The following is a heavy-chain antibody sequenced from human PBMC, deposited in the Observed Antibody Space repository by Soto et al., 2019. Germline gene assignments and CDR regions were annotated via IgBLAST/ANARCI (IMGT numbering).Heavy chain of an antibody. CDR2: IYYSGST. Sequence: QLQLQESGPGLVKPSETLSLTCTVSGGSISSSSYYWGWIRQPPGKGLEWIGSIYYSGSTYYNPSLKSRVTIYVDTSKNQFSLKLSSVTAADTAVYYCASLTVITMVPDQFDYWGQGTLVTVSS. CDR3: ASLTVITMVPDQFDY. J-gene: IGHJ4*02. D-gene: IGHD3-10*01. V-gene: IGHV4-39*01. CDR1: GGSISSSSYY.